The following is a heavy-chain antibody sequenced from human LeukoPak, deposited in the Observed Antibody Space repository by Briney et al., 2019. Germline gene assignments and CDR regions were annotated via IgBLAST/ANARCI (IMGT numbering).Heavy chain of an antibody. D-gene: IGHD1-26*01. CDR2: IYYSRST. CDR1: GGSISSYY. J-gene: IGHJ5*02. Sequence: SETLSLTCTVSGGSISSYYWSWIRQPPGKGLEWIGYIYYSRSTNYNPSLKSRVTISVDTSKNQFSLKLSSVTAADTAVFYCAREARGANWFDPWGQGTLVTVSS. V-gene: IGHV4-59*01. CDR3: AREARGANWFDP.